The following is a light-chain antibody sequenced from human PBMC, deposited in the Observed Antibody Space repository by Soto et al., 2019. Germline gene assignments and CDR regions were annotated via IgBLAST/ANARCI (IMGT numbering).Light chain of an antibody. Sequence: DIVMTQSPDTLAVSLGERATINGKSSQSVLYRSNNKNYLDWYQQKPGQPPKLLIYWASTRESGVPDRFSGSGSGTDFTLTISSLHAEDVAVYYCQQYYSSPLTFGGGTKVEIK. CDR3: QQYYSSPLT. CDR1: QSVLYRSNNKNY. CDR2: WAS. J-gene: IGKJ4*01. V-gene: IGKV4-1*01.